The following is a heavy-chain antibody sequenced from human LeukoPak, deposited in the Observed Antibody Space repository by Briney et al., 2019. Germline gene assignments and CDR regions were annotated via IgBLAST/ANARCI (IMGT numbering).Heavy chain of an antibody. CDR2: INHSGGA. CDR3: ARARRDGGYYKVDH. D-gene: IGHD3-3*01. J-gene: IGHJ4*02. CDR1: GESLSGSY. Sequence: SETVSLTCAVYGESLSGSYWSWIRQPPGETLEWIGEINHSGGANYNPSLKSRVTLSIDRSKNQFSLNLKSVTAADTAVYYCARARRDGGYYKVDHWGQGTLVTVSS. V-gene: IGHV4-34*01.